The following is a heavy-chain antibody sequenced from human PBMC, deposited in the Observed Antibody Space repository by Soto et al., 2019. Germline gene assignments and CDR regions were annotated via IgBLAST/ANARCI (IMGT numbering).Heavy chain of an antibody. V-gene: IGHV3-30*19. D-gene: IGHD6-19*01. CDR2: ISKDGLDR. CDR1: GFTFSDFG. CDR3: ASPREGQWLVFDH. J-gene: IGHJ4*02. Sequence: VGSLRLSCVVSGFTFSDFGMHWVRQSPGEGLAWVASISKDGLDRYYSESVKGRFTISRDDSKNTVFLQMNSLKVEDTAAYFCASPREGQWLVFDHWGQRTLLT.